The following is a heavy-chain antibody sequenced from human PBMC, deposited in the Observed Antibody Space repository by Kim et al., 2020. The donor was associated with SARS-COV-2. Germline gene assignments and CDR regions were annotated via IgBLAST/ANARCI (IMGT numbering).Heavy chain of an antibody. V-gene: IGHV3-23*01. CDR3: TKGKNYYYGMDV. Sequence: GGSLRLSCAASGFTFSTYAMSWVRQAPGKGLEWVSAISGSGGSTYYADSGKGRFTISRDNSNNTRYLQMNSLRAEDTAAYYCTKGKNYYYGMDVWGQGTTVTLSS. CDR1: GFTFSTYA. J-gene: IGHJ6*02. CDR2: ISGSGGST.